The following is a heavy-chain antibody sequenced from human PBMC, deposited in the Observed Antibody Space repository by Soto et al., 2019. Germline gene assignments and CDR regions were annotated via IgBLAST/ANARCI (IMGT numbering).Heavy chain of an antibody. CDR1: GDSISSSY. CDR3: ARLYPFFDRLTGSQQFAFDL. D-gene: IGHD3-16*01. V-gene: IGHV4-59*01. CDR2: IYYTGST. J-gene: IGHJ3*01. Sequence: QVLLQESGPGLVKPSETLSLTCTVSGDSISSSYWSWIRQPPGKGLEWIAYIYYTGSTNYNPSLKSRVTISLDTSRNKFPLKLNSVTAADTAVYYCARLYPFFDRLTGSQQFAFDLWGQGTMVAV.